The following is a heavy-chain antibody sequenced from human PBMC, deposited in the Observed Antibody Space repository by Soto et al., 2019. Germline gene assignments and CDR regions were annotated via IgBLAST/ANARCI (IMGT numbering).Heavy chain of an antibody. CDR3: ARAVVRGVTGGMDV. D-gene: IGHD3-10*01. CDR2: ISSSSNTI. J-gene: IGHJ6*02. Sequence: GGSLRLSCVASGLTLSTSNMNWVRQAPGKGLEWLSFISSSSNTIYYADSVKGRFTVSRDNGKGSLFLQMNSLRDEDTAVYYCARAVVRGVTGGMDVWGQGTTVTVSS. CDR1: GLTLSTSN. V-gene: IGHV3-48*02.